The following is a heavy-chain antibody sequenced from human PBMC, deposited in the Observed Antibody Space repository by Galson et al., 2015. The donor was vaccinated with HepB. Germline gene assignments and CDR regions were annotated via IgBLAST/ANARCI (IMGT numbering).Heavy chain of an antibody. J-gene: IGHJ6*02. CDR3: ARAWYSSAPTGPRGGMDV. CDR2: IYYSGST. Sequence: ETLSLTCTVSGGSIGSSSYYWGWIRQPPGKGLEWIGSIYYSGSTYYNPSLKSRVTISVDTSKNQFSLKLSSVTAADTAVYYCARAWYSSAPTGPRGGMDVWGQGTTVTVSS. V-gene: IGHV4-39*07. D-gene: IGHD6-25*01. CDR1: GGSIGSSSYY.